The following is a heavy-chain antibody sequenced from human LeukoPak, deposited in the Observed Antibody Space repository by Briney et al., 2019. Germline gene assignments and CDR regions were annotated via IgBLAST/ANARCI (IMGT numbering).Heavy chain of an antibody. J-gene: IGHJ4*02. CDR1: GFTFSSYE. CDR3: AGTRGSSDYDFDY. D-gene: IGHD5-12*01. CDR2: ISSSGGTI. V-gene: IGHV3-48*03. Sequence: PGGSLRLSCAASGFTFSSYEMNWVRQAPGKGLEWVSYISSSGGTIYYADSVRGRFTISRDNAKKSLYLQMNSLRAEDTAVYYCAGTRGSSDYDFDYWGQGTLVTVSS.